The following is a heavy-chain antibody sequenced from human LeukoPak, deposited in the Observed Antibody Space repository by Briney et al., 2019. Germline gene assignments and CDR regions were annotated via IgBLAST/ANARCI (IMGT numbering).Heavy chain of an antibody. CDR2: INHSGST. CDR3: ATILPVATAAGWFDP. V-gene: IGHV4-34*01. D-gene: IGHD5-12*01. CDR1: GGSIGTYY. Sequence: SETLSLTCTVSGGSIGTYYWSWIRQPPGKGLEWIGEINHSGSTNYNPSLKSRVTISVDTSKNQFSLKLSSVTAADTAVYYCATILPVATAAGWFDPWGQGTLVTVSS. J-gene: IGHJ5*02.